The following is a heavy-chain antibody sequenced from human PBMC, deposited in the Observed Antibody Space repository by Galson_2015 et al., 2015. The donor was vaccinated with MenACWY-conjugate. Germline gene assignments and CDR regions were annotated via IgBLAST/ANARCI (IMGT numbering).Heavy chain of an antibody. D-gene: IGHD3-10*01. CDR2: IDSGDST. CDR3: GRDYGWGRYS. Sequence: SLRLSCAASGFTVSNLYMTWVRQAPGKGLECVAIIDSGDSTYYSDSVKGRFTISRDNSKNTLDLQMNSLRAGDTAMYYCGRDYGWGRYSWGQGTQVTVSS. V-gene: IGHV3-53*01. CDR1: GFTVSNLY. J-gene: IGHJ5*02.